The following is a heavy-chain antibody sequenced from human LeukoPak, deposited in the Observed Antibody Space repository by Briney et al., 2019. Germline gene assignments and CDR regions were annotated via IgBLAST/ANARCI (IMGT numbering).Heavy chain of an antibody. V-gene: IGHV4-39*07. CDR2: IYYSGST. CDR1: GGSISSSSYY. Sequence: PSEILSLTCTVSGGSISSSSYYWGWIRQPPGKGLEWIGSIYYSGSTYYNPSLKSRVTISVDTSKNQFSLKLSSVTAADTAVYYCARGYSSSWFDYWGQGALVTVSS. J-gene: IGHJ4*02. D-gene: IGHD6-13*01. CDR3: ARGYSSSWFDY.